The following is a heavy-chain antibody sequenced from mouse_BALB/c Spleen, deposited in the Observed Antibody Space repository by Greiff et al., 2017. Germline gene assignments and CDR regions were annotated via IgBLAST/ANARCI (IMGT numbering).Heavy chain of an antibody. CDR2: IRNKANGYTT. CDR1: GFTFTDYY. V-gene: IGHV7-3*02. J-gene: IGHJ2*01. D-gene: IGHD2-2*01. Sequence: EVKLMESGGGLVQPGGSLRLSCATSGFTFTDYYMSWVRQPPGKALEWLGFIRNKANGYTTEYSASVKGRFTISRDNSQSILYLQMNTLRAEDSATYYCARGGGYDGGDYWGQGTTLTVSS. CDR3: ARGGGYDGGDY.